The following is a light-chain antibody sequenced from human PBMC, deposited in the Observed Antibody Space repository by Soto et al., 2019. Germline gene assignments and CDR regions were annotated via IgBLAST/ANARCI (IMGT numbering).Light chain of an antibody. CDR3: QQYNMYWT. V-gene: IGKV1-5*01. Sequence: DIQMTQSPSTLSAAVGDRVTITCRASQSVSSWLAWYQQKPGKAPKVLIYDASSVESGVPSRFSGSGSGTEFTLTLSSLQPDDFATYYCQQYNMYWTSGEGTKV. CDR1: QSVSSW. CDR2: DAS. J-gene: IGKJ1*01.